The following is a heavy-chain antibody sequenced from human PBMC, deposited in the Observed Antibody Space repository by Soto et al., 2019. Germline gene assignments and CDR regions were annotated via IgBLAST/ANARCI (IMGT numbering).Heavy chain of an antibody. CDR1: GFTFSSYA. CDR3: AKDLRYYDFWRERGGFEP. CDR2: ISGSGGST. D-gene: IGHD3-3*01. J-gene: IGHJ5*02. Sequence: GWSLRLSCAASGFTFSSYAMSLVRQAPGKGLEWVSAISGSGGSTYYADSVKGRFTISRDNSKNTLYLQMNSLRAEDTAVYYCAKDLRYYDFWRERGGFEPWGKGTLVTVSS. V-gene: IGHV3-23*01.